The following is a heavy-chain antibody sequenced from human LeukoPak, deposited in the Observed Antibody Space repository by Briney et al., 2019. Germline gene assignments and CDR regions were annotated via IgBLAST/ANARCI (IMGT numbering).Heavy chain of an antibody. V-gene: IGHV3-23*01. CDR1: GFRFSDFT. CDR3: ATDPAGMSAFDI. CDR2: IGGRGGST. Sequence: GGSLRLSCAASGFRFSDFTMTWVRQAPGKGPEWVSAIGGRGGSTYYADSLGGRFTISRDNSKNTLYLQMNSLRAEDTAVYYCATDPAGMSAFDIWGQGTMVTVSS. J-gene: IGHJ3*02.